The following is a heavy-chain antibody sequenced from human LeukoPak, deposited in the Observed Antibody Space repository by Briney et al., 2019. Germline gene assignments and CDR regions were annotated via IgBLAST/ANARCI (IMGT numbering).Heavy chain of an antibody. D-gene: IGHD1-26*01. Sequence: GGSLRLSCAASGLTFSNYAMSWFRQAPGKGLEWVSGITSGFTPHYADSVKGRFTISRDKSKNTFHLQMNSLRAEDTAVYYCAKDYSDSRVGDVFLEYWGQGTLVTVSS. J-gene: IGHJ4*02. CDR1: GLTFSNYA. CDR2: ITSGFTP. V-gene: IGHV3-23*01. CDR3: AKDYSDSRVGDVFLEY.